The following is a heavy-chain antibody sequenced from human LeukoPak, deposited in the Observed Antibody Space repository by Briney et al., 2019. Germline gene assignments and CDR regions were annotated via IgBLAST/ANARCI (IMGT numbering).Heavy chain of an antibody. CDR2: IYSGGST. CDR3: ARDPRTTGKSNYGMDV. CDR1: GFTVSSKY. Sequence: GGSLRFSCAASGFTVSSKYMSWVRQAPGKGLEWVSVIYSGGSTYYADSVKGRFTISRDNSKNTVYLQMNSLRAEDTAVYYCARDPRTTGKSNYGMDVWGQGTTVTVSS. V-gene: IGHV3-66*01. J-gene: IGHJ6*02. D-gene: IGHD4-17*01.